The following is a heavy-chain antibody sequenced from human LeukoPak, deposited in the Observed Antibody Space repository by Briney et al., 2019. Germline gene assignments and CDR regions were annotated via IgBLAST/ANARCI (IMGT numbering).Heavy chain of an antibody. J-gene: IGHJ4*02. Sequence: GGSLRLSCAASGFTFGSYWMHWVRQVPGKGLVWVARINTDGRSTSYGESVKGRFTVSRDNAKNTLYLQMNSLRVEDTAVYYCAKDRPLNWGYYFDYWGQGTLVTVSS. CDR1: GFTFGSYW. V-gene: IGHV3-74*01. D-gene: IGHD7-27*01. CDR3: AKDRPLNWGYYFDY. CDR2: INTDGRST.